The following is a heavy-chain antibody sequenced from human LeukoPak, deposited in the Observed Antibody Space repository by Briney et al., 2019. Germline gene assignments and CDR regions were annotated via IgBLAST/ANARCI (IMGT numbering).Heavy chain of an antibody. J-gene: IGHJ6*02. V-gene: IGHV1-18*01. CDR1: GYTFTSYG. Sequence: ASVKVCCKASGYTFTSYGISWVRQAPGQGLAGMGWISAYNGNTNYAQKLQGRVTMTTDTSTSTAYMELRSLRSDDTAVYYCARFFIVGAPFGMDVWGQGTTVTVSS. D-gene: IGHD1-26*01. CDR3: ARFFIVGAPFGMDV. CDR2: ISAYNGNT.